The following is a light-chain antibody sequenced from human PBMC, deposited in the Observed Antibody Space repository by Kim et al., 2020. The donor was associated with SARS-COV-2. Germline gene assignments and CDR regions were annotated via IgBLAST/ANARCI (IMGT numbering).Light chain of an antibody. Sequence: SVGDRVTITCRASQDISTSLAWYHQAPGKAPKLLIHGASELQSGVPPRFSGSGSGTDFTRSISSLQPEDSGTYYRHQFNSFPQVSFGGGTKVDIK. V-gene: IGKV1-13*02. J-gene: IGKJ4*01. CDR1: QDISTS. CDR3: HQFNSFPQVS. CDR2: GAS.